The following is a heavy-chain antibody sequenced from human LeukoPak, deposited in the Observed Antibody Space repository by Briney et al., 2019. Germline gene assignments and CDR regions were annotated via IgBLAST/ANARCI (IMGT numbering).Heavy chain of an antibody. CDR1: GYTFTGYF. D-gene: IGHD2-2*01. J-gene: IGHJ3*02. CDR2: IIPIFGTA. CDR3: ARAYMGHCSSTSCPPRRFAFDI. Sequence: ASVKVSCKASGYTFTGYFMHWVRQAPGQGLEWMGGIIPIFGTANYAQKFQGRVAITADKSTSTAYMELSSLRSEDTAVYYCARAYMGHCSSTSCPPRRFAFDIWGQGTMVTVSS. V-gene: IGHV1-69*06.